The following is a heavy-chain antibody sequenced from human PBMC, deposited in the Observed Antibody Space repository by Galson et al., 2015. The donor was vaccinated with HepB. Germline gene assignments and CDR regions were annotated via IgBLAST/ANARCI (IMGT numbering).Heavy chain of an antibody. J-gene: IGHJ6*03. Sequence: SLRLSCAASGFTFSSYSINWVRQAPGKGLEWVSYISSSSSTIYYADSVKGRFTISRDNAKNSLYLQVNSLRAEDTAVYYCAYLSTYYMDVWGKGTTVTVSS. D-gene: IGHD2-2*01. V-gene: IGHV3-48*01. CDR1: GFTFSSYS. CDR2: ISSSSSTI. CDR3: AYLSTYYMDV.